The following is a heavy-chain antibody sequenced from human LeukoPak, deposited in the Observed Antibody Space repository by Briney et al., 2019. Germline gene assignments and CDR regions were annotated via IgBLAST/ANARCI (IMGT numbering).Heavy chain of an antibody. CDR3: AKDNDSYGKVNFDY. CDR1: GFTFSSYG. CDR2: ISYDGSNK. V-gene: IGHV3-30*18. J-gene: IGHJ4*02. D-gene: IGHD5-18*01. Sequence: GGSLRLSCAASGFTFSSYGMHWVRQAPGKGLEWVAVISYDGSNKYYADSVKGRFTISRDNSKNTLYLQMNSLRAEDTAVYYCAKDNDSYGKVNFDYWGQGTLVTVSS.